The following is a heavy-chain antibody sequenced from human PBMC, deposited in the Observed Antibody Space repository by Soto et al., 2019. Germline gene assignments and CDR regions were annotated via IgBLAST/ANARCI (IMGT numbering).Heavy chain of an antibody. CDR1: GYTFTSYG. CDR3: ARDGRGTAMGFTAAGYYFDS. Sequence: ASVKVSCKASGYTFTSYGISWARQAPGQGLEWMGWISPYNGNTNYAQMLQGRVTMTTDTSTNTAYMELRSLRSDDTAVYYCARDGRGTAMGFTAAGYYFDSWGQGTLVTVSS. J-gene: IGHJ4*02. V-gene: IGHV1-18*01. D-gene: IGHD5-18*01. CDR2: ISPYNGNT.